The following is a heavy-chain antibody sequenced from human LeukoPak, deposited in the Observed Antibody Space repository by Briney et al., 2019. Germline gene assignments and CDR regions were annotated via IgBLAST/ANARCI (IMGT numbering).Heavy chain of an antibody. V-gene: IGHV3-48*03. CDR2: ISSTSYSI. CDR3: ATSLGPRDY. Sequence: AGGSLRLSCATSGFTFRSYEANWVRQAPGKGLEWISYISSTSYSIYYTDSVKGRFTISRDNAKSALYLQMDSLRVEDTGLYYCATSLGPRDYWGQGILVTVSS. CDR1: GFTFRSYE. J-gene: IGHJ4*02. D-gene: IGHD7-27*01.